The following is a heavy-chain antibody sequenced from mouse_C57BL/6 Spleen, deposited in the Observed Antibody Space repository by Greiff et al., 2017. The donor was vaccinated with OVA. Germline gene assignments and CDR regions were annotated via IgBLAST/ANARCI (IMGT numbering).Heavy chain of an antibody. V-gene: IGHV3-6*01. CDR2: ISYDGSN. J-gene: IGHJ3*01. CDR1: GYSITSGYY. Sequence: EVQLQESGPGLVKPSQSLSLTCSVTGYSITSGYYWNWIRQFPGNKLEWMGYISYDGSNNYNPSLKNRISITRDTSKNQFFLKLNSVTTEDTATYYCARDGDYYGSGFAYWGQGTLVTVSA. D-gene: IGHD1-1*01. CDR3: ARDGDYYGSGFAY.